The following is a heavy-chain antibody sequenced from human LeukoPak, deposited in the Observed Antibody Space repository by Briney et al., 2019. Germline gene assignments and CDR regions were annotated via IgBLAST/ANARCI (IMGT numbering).Heavy chain of an antibody. J-gene: IGHJ3*02. V-gene: IGHV3-7*01. D-gene: IGHD3-9*01. Sequence: GGSLRLSCAASGFAFSSYWRSWVRQAPGKGLEWGANIKQDGSEKYYVDSVKGRFTISRDNAKNSLYLQMNSLRAEDTAVYYCARDLRYFDWFPSPDAFDIWGQGTMVTVSS. CDR3: ARDLRYFDWFPSPDAFDI. CDR2: IKQDGSEK. CDR1: GFAFSSYW.